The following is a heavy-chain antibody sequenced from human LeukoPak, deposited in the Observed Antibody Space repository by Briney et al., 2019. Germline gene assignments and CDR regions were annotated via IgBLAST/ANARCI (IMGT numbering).Heavy chain of an antibody. CDR3: ARVAVDWLLYPEGYYYYMDV. V-gene: IGHV4-39*07. J-gene: IGHJ6*03. D-gene: IGHD3-9*01. CDR1: GGSISSSSYY. CDR2: IYYSGST. Sequence: PSETLSLTCTVSGGSISSSSYYWGWIRQPPGKGLEWIGSIYYSGSTYYNPSLKSRVTMSVDTSKNQFSLKLSSVTAADTAVYYCARVAVDWLLYPEGYYYYMDVWGKGTTVTISS.